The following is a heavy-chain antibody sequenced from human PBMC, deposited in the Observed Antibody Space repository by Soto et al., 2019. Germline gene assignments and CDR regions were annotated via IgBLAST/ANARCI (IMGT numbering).Heavy chain of an antibody. CDR3: ATTRGEIQTMFRWFDP. CDR2: IIPIFGTA. J-gene: IGHJ5*02. Sequence: GASVKVSCKASGGTFSSYAISWVRQAPGQGLEWMGGIIPIFGTANYAQKFQGRVTITADESTSTAYMELSSLRSEDTAVYYCATTRGEIQTMFRWFDPWGQGTLVTVSS. V-gene: IGHV1-69*13. D-gene: IGHD3-3*01. CDR1: GGTFSSYA.